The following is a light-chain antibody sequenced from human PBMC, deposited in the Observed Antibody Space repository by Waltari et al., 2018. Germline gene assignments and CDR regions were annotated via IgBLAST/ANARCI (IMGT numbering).Light chain of an antibody. CDR2: EVT. Sequence: QSALTQPPSASGSPGQSVTISCTGTSSDVGGYNFVSWYQQLPGKAPNLMIFEVTKRPSGVPDRFSGSKSGNTASLTVSGLQAEDEADYYCSSFAGTKNWVFGGGTKLTVL. CDR3: SSFAGTKNWV. J-gene: IGLJ3*02. V-gene: IGLV2-8*01. CDR1: SSDVGGYNF.